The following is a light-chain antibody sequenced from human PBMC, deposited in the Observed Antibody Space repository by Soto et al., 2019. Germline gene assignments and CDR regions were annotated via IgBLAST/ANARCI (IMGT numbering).Light chain of an antibody. CDR1: QGISTY. J-gene: IGKJ1*01. CDR3: QNYNGAPWT. Sequence: DIQMTQSPSSLSASVGDRVTITCRASQGISTYLVWYQQKPGTVSKLLIFAASTLQSGVPSRFSVSGSGTDFTLTISSLQPEDVATYYCQNYNGAPWTFGQGTKVEIK. V-gene: IGKV1-27*01. CDR2: AAS.